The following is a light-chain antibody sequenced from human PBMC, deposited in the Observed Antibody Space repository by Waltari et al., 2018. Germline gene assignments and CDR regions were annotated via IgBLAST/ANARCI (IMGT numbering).Light chain of an antibody. CDR3: QSYDSSLSGVI. V-gene: IGLV1-40*01. CDR2: GNN. Sequence: QSVLTQPPSVSGAPGQRVTISCTGGSSNTGAGYDVHWYQQLRGAAPKLLTYGNNNRPSVVPDRFSGSKSGPSASLAITGLQAEDEADYYCQSYDSSLSGVIFGGGTKLTVL. CDR1: SSNTGAGYD. J-gene: IGLJ2*01.